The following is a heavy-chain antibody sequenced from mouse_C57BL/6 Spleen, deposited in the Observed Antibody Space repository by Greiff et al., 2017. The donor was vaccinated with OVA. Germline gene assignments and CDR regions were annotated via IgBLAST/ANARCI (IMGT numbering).Heavy chain of an antibody. CDR3: ASRVDEGSGGGCAY. D-gene: IGHD1-3*01. CDR2: IDPSDSYT. CDR1: GYTFTSYW. Sequence: QVQLQQPGAELVMPGASVKLSCKASGYTFTSYWMHWVKQRPGQGLEWIGEIDPSDSYTNYNQKVKGKSTLTVDKSSSTAYMQLSSLTSEDSAVYNCASRVDEGSGGGCAYWGQGTLVTGSA. J-gene: IGHJ3*01. V-gene: IGHV1-69*01.